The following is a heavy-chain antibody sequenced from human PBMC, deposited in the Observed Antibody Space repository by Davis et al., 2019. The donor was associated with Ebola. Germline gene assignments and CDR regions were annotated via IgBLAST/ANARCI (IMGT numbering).Heavy chain of an antibody. V-gene: IGHV4-59*08. D-gene: IGHD6-19*01. CDR1: GGSISSYY. Sequence: PSETLSLTCTVSGGSISSYYWSWIRQPPGKGLEWIGYIYYSGSTNYNPSLKSRVTISVDTSKNQFSLKLSSVTAADTAVYYCARGTPGSGWYYWGQGTLVTVSS. J-gene: IGHJ4*02. CDR2: IYYSGST. CDR3: ARGTPGSGWYY.